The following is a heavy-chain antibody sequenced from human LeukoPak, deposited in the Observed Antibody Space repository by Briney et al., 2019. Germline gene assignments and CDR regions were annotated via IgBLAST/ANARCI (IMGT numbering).Heavy chain of an antibody. V-gene: IGHV4-4*02. J-gene: IGHJ4*02. CDR2: IYHNGST. CDR3: ARRYYDSFSGGFDY. D-gene: IGHD3-22*01. Sequence: PSGTLSLTCAVSGGSISSINWWSWVRQPPGKGLEWIGEIYHNGSTNYNPSLKSRVTISVDTSKNQFSLKLSSVTAADTAVYYCARRYYDSFSGGFDYWGQGTLVTVSS. CDR1: GGSISSINW.